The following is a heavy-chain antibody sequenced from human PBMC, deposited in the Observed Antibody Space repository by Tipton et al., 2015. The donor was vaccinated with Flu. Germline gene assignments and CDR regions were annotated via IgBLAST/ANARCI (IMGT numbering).Heavy chain of an antibody. Sequence: TLSLTCAVSGYSISTGYYWGWIRQPPGKGLEWIGTISHSGSSYYKPSLKSRLTISLDTFQNHFSLKLYSVTAADTAVYYCLRSTYYYGSGSSDYWGQGTLVTVSS. CDR2: ISHSGSS. V-gene: IGHV4-38-2*01. D-gene: IGHD3-10*01. J-gene: IGHJ4*02. CDR1: GYSISTGYY. CDR3: LRSTYYYGSGSSDY.